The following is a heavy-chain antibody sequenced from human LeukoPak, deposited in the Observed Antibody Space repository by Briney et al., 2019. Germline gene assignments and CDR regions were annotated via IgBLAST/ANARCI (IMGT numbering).Heavy chain of an antibody. CDR3: ARDRRYIYDFWSGSGYMDV. CDR1: GGTFSSYA. J-gene: IGHJ6*03. D-gene: IGHD3-3*01. CDR2: IIPIFGTA. Sequence: SVKVSCKASGGTFSSYAISWVRQAPGQGLEWMGGIIPIFGTANYAQKFQGRVTITADKSTSTAYMELSSLRSEDTAVYYCARDRRYIYDFWSGSGYMDVWGKGTTVTVSS. V-gene: IGHV1-69*06.